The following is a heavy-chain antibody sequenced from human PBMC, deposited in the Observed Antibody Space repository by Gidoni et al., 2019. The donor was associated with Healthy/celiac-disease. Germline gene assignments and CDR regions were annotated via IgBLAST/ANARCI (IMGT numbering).Heavy chain of an antibody. J-gene: IGHJ1*01. V-gene: IGHV4-34*01. CDR3: ARGGRGYFQH. CDR1: GGSFSGYY. Sequence: VQLQQCGAGLLLPSETLPPPRAVDGGSFSGYYWSWIRHPPGKGLEWIGEINHSGTTNYNPSLKSRSTISVDTSKNQFSLKLSAVTAANTAVYYCARGGRGYFQHWGQGTLVTVSS. CDR2: INHSGTT.